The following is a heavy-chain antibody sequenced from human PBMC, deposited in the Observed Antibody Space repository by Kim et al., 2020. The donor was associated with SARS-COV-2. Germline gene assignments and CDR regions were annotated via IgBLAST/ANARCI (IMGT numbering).Heavy chain of an antibody. J-gene: IGHJ5*02. V-gene: IGHV3-23*01. CDR3: ANQGNSSSP. D-gene: IGHD6-13*01. Sequence: GSTYYADSVKGRFTISRDNSKNTLYLQMNSLRAEDTAVYYCANQGNSSSPWGQGTLVTVSS. CDR2: GST.